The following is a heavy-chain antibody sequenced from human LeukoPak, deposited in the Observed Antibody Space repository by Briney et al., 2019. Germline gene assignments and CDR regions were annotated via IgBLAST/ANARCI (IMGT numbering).Heavy chain of an antibody. J-gene: IGHJ4*02. Sequence: SVKVSCKASGGTFSSYAISWVRQAPGQGLEWMGGIIPIFGTANYAQKFQGRVTITTDGSTSTAYMELSSLRSEDTAVYYCARERIPVYSSGWYYWGQGTLVTVSS. CDR2: IIPIFGTA. CDR1: GGTFSSYA. D-gene: IGHD6-19*01. V-gene: IGHV1-69*05. CDR3: ARERIPVYSSGWYY.